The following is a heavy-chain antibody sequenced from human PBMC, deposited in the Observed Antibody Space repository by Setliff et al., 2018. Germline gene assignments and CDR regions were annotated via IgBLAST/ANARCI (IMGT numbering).Heavy chain of an antibody. CDR2: INPKGGT. V-gene: IGHV4-34*01. J-gene: IGHJ4*02. D-gene: IGHD2-15*01. CDR3: ATSGFCGAGSCYSFDD. CDR1: GGSLSNSF. Sequence: SETLSLTCGVSGGSLSNSFWTWVRQSPGKGLEWIGEINPKGGTTYNPSLNSRVSMSIDMSKNQFSLRLTSVTAADTAVYYCATSGFCGAGSCYSFDDWGQGALVTVSS.